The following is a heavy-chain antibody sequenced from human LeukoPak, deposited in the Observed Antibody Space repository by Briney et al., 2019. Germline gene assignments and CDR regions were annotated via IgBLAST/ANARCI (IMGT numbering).Heavy chain of an antibody. CDR2: IHPNSGGT. V-gene: IGHV1-2*02. CDR3: ARRGAGTRNAFDV. Sequence: ASVKVSCKASGYTFTGYYVHWVRQAPGQGLEWMAWIHPNSGGTKYAQKFQGRVTMTRDTSISTAYMEVSRLTSDDTAVYYCARRGAGTRNAFDVWGQGTMVTVSS. CDR1: GYTFTGYY. J-gene: IGHJ3*01. D-gene: IGHD2-8*01.